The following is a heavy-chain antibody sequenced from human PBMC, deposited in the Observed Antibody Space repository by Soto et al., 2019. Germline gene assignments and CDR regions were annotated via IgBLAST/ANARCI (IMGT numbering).Heavy chain of an antibody. CDR2: IIPIFGTA. Sequence: QVQLVQSGAEVKKPGSSVKVSCKASGGTFSSYAISWVRQAPGQGLEWMGGIIPIFGTANYAQKFQGRVTITADKSPSTADMELSSLRCEDTAVYYCAREGVTMVRGVRSGNDYWGQGTLVTVSS. CDR3: AREGVTMVRGVRSGNDY. V-gene: IGHV1-69*06. J-gene: IGHJ4*02. CDR1: GGTFSSYA. D-gene: IGHD3-10*01.